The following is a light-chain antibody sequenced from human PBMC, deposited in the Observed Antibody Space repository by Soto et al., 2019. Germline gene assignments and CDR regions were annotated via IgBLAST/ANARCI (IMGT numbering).Light chain of an antibody. Sequence: QSALTQPASVSGSPGQSITISCTGTSSDVGGYNYVSWYQQLPGKAPKLMIYDVSDRPSGVSNRFSGSKSGNTASLTISGLQAEDEADYYCSSYTSDWGVFGTGTKLTVL. CDR3: SSYTSDWGV. V-gene: IGLV2-14*01. CDR2: DVS. J-gene: IGLJ1*01. CDR1: SSDVGGYNY.